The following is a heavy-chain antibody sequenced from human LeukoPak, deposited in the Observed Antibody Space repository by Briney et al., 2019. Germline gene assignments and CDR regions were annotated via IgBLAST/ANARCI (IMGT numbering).Heavy chain of an antibody. J-gene: IGHJ4*02. CDR2: ISVSDGST. V-gene: IGHV3-23*01. Sequence: GGSLKLSCAASGFTFRHFAMNWVRQAPGKGLEWVSVISVSDGSTYYADSVRGRFTISRDNSKNTLFLQLNGLRAEVTAIYYCARAMPSSTYYFDSWGQGTLVTVSS. CDR1: GFTFRHFA. CDR3: ARAMPSSTYYFDS. D-gene: IGHD2-2*01.